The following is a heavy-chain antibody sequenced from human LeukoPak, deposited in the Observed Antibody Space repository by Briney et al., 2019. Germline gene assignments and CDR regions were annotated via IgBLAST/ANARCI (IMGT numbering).Heavy chain of an antibody. CDR3: ARVGRLVNFDY. D-gene: IGHD3-16*01. V-gene: IGHV1-46*01. Sequence: ASVKVSCKASGYAFTSYYMHWVRQAPGQGLEWMGIINPSGGSTNYAQKLQGRVTMTTDTSTSTAYMELRSLRSDDTAVYYCARVGRLVNFDYWGQGTLVTVSS. J-gene: IGHJ4*02. CDR1: GYAFTSYY. CDR2: INPSGGST.